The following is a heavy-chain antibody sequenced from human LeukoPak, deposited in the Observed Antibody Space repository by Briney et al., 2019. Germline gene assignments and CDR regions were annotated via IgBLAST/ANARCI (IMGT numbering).Heavy chain of an antibody. CDR3: AREGDPDIDYGDYFDY. Sequence: GGSLRLSCAASGFTFGSYAMHWVRQAPGKGLEWVAVISYDGSNKYYADSVKGRFTISRDNSKNTLYLQMNSLRAEDTAVYYCAREGDPDIDYGDYFDYWGQGTLVTVSS. V-gene: IGHV3-30*04. CDR1: GFTFGSYA. J-gene: IGHJ4*02. CDR2: ISYDGSNK. D-gene: IGHD4-17*01.